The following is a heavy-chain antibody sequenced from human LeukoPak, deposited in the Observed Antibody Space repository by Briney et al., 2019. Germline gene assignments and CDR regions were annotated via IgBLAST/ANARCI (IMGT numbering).Heavy chain of an antibody. CDR1: GFTFSTYA. CDR2: ISGGTEST. Sequence: GGSLRLSCATSGFTFSTYAMSWVRQAPGKGLEWVSAISGGTESTYYTDSVKGRFTISRDTAKNTLYLQMNSLRAEDTAVYYCVQQYSSIWSVGDSWGQGTLVTVSS. D-gene: IGHD6-13*01. CDR3: VQQYSSIWSVGDS. V-gene: IGHV3-23*01. J-gene: IGHJ4*02.